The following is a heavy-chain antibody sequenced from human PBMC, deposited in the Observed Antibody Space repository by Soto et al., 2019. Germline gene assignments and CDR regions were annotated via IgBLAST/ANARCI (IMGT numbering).Heavy chain of an antibody. CDR3: ARDPPPPDY. J-gene: IGHJ4*02. Sequence: QVQLVQSGAEVKKPGASVKVSCKASGYTFASYAIRWMRQAPGQGLEWMGWISAYNGNTNYAQKLLGRVTMTPDTSSSTAFMELSSLRSDDTAVYYCARDPPPPDYWGQGTLVTVSS. V-gene: IGHV1-18*01. CDR1: GYTFASYA. CDR2: ISAYNGNT.